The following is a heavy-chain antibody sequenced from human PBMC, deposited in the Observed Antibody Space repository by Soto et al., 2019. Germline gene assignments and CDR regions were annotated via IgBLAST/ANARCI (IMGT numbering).Heavy chain of an antibody. V-gene: IGHV4-39*01. D-gene: IGHD2-15*01. CDR1: GGSISSSSDY. CDR3: ARRVGGKYYFDY. CDR2: MYRTGST. J-gene: IGHJ4*02. Sequence: QLQLQESGPGLVKPSETLSVTCTVSGGSISSSSDYWGWIRQPPGKGLEWIGNMYRTGSTYYNPSLKSRVTMSVDTSKNQFSLKLSSMTAADTAVYYCARRVGGKYYFDYWGQGTLVTVSS.